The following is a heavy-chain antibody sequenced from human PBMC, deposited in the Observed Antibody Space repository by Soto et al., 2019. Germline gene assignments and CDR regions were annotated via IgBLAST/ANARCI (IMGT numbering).Heavy chain of an antibody. CDR1: GFTFSSYA. CDR2: ISGSGGST. J-gene: IGHJ4*02. D-gene: IGHD3-3*01. CDR3: AKSKYYDFWSGYYTSDY. V-gene: IGHV3-23*01. Sequence: PGGSLRLSCAASGFTFSSYAMSWFRQAPGKGLEWVSAISGSGGSTYYADSVKGRFTISRDNSKNTLYLQMNSLRAEDTAVYYYAKSKYYDFWSGYYTSDYWGQGTLVTVSS.